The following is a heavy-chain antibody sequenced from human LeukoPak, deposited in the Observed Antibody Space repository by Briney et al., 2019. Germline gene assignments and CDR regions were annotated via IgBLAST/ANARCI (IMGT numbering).Heavy chain of an antibody. J-gene: IGHJ4*02. CDR1: GGSISGGGYS. CDR3: ASGIQWTGNNF. CDR2: ISYSGST. Sequence: SETLSLTCTVSGGSISGGGYSWTWIRQHPGMGLEWIGCISYSGSTYYNPSLKSRVTISVDTSENQFSLKLSSVTAADTAVYYCASGIQWTGNNFWGQGTLVTVSS. V-gene: IGHV4-31*03. D-gene: IGHD3/OR15-3a*01.